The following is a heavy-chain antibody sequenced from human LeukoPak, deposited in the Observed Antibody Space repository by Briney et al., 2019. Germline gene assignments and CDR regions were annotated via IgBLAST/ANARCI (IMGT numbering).Heavy chain of an antibody. CDR1: GITFTIAG. V-gene: IGHV3-30*18. CDR3: AKDKGNRYFDY. CDR2: ISSDARNI. D-gene: IGHD3-16*02. Sequence: PGTSLRLSCAASGITFTIAGMHWVRQVPGKGLEWVAVISSDARNIYYADSVKGRFIISRDTSRNILFLQMNGLRADDTAIYYCAKDKGNRYFDYWGQGTLVTISS. J-gene: IGHJ4*02.